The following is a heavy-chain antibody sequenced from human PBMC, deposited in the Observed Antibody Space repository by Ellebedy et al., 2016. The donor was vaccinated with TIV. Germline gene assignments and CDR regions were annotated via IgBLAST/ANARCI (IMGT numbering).Heavy chain of an antibody. Sequence: SETLSLTXAVYGGSFNGYYWSWIRQPPGKGLGWIGEINYSGSTNYNPSLKSRVAISVDTSKNQFSLKLTSVTAADTAVYYCARGSGSYNPWGPGTLVTVSS. CDR2: INYSGST. D-gene: IGHD3-10*01. V-gene: IGHV4-34*01. J-gene: IGHJ5*02. CDR3: ARGSGSYNP. CDR1: GGSFNGYY.